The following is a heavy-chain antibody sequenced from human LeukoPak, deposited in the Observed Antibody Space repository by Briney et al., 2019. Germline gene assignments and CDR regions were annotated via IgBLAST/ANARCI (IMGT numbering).Heavy chain of an antibody. CDR2: IIPMLDIQ. J-gene: IGHJ4*02. D-gene: IGHD3-10*01. V-gene: IGHV1-69*04. CDR3: ASERGATQYFDY. CDR1: GYTFTSYG. Sequence: SVKVSCKASGYTFTSYGISWVRQAPGQGLEWMGRIIPMLDIQNYAQKFQGRVTITADKSTSTAYMELSSLRSEDTAVYYCASERGATQYFDYWGQGTLVTVSS.